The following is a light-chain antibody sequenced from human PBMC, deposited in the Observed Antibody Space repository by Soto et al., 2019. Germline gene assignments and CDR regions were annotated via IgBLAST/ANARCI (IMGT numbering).Light chain of an antibody. Sequence: NFMLTQPHSVSESPGKTVTISCTRSSGGIVDNYVQWYQQRPGSAPTTVIYEDKQRPPGVPDRFSGSIDSSSNSASLTLSGLRTEDEADYYCQSYDSSVVVFGGGTKLTVL. CDR1: SGGIVDNY. CDR3: QSYDSSVVV. J-gene: IGLJ2*01. CDR2: EDK. V-gene: IGLV6-57*04.